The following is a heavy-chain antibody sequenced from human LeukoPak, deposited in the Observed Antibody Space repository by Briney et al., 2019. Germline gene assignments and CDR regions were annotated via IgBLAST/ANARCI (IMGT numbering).Heavy chain of an antibody. J-gene: IGHJ4*02. Sequence: GGSLRLSCSVSGFTFSTYVMHWVRQAPGKGLEYVSAISSNGDNTYYADSVKGRFTISRDNSKNTLYLQMSSLRADDTAVYYCVRGRGYWGQGTLVTVSS. CDR1: GFTFSTYV. CDR2: ISSNGDNT. V-gene: IGHV3-64D*06. CDR3: VRGRGY.